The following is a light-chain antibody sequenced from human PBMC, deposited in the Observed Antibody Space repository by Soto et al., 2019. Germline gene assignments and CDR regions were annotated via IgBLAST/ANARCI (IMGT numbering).Light chain of an antibody. CDR1: GSNIGQNY. J-gene: IGLJ2*01. V-gene: IGLV1-51*01. CDR3: GTWDSSLSAVV. Sequence: QSVLTQPPSVSAAPGQKVTISCSGSGSNIGQNYVSWYQQLPGTAPKLFIYDNNKRPSGIPDRFSGSKSGTSATLGITGLQTGDEADYYCGTWDSSLSAVVFGGGTKLTVL. CDR2: DNN.